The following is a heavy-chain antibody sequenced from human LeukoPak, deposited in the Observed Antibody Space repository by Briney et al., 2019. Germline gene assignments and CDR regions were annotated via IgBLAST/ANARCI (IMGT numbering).Heavy chain of an antibody. CDR2: MNPKSGNT. V-gene: IGHV1-8*01. J-gene: IGHJ5*01. CDR1: GYTFISYD. CDR3: ARGGSKQWLVSWFDY. D-gene: IGHD6-19*01. Sequence: EASVKVSCKASGYTFISYDINWVRQATGQGLEWMGWMNPKSGNTGYAQKFQGRVTMTRNTSISTAYMELSSLRSEDTAVYYCARGGSKQWLVSWFDYWGQGTLVTVSS.